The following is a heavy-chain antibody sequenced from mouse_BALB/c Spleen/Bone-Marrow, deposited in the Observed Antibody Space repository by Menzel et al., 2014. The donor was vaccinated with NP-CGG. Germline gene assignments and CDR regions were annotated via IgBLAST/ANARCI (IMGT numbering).Heavy chain of an antibody. CDR2: IDPANGNT. D-gene: IGHD1-1*01. V-gene: IGHV14-3*02. Sequence: EVQLQQSGAELVKPGASVKLSCTASGFNIKDTYMHWVKQRPEQGLEWIGRIDPANGNTKYDPKFQGKATITADTSSNTAYLQLSSLTSEDTAVYYCANYYYGSSLFAYWVQGTLVTVSA. CDR1: GFNIKDTY. CDR3: ANYYYGSSLFAY. J-gene: IGHJ3*01.